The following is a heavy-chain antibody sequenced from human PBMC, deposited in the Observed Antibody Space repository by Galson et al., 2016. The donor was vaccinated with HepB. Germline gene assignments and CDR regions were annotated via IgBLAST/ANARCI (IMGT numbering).Heavy chain of an antibody. CDR1: GITFRSYT. V-gene: IGHV3-21*01. D-gene: IGHD6-19*01. CDR3: ASRHSGWYYFDY. CDR2: ISGGSSYI. Sequence: SLRLSCAVSGITFRSYTMNWVRQAPGKGLEWVSSISGGSSYICYADSVKGRLTISRDNAKNSLYLQMNSLRAEDTAVYYCASRHSGWYYFDYWGQGTLVTVSS. J-gene: IGHJ4*02.